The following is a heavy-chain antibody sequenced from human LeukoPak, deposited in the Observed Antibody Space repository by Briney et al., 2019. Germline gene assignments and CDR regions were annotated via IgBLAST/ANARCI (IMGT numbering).Heavy chain of an antibody. V-gene: IGHV3-74*01. CDR3: ARDSLSDYDILTELGY. J-gene: IGHJ4*02. CDR2: INSDGSST. CDR1: GFTISSYW. D-gene: IGHD3-9*01. Sequence: GGSLRLSCAASGFTISSYWMHWVRQAPGKGLVWVSRINSDGSSTSYADSVKGRFTISRDNAKNTLYLQMNSLRAEDTAVYYCARDSLSDYDILTELGYWGQGTLVTVSS.